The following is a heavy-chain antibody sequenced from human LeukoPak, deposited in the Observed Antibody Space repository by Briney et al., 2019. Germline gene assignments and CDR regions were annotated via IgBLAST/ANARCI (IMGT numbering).Heavy chain of an antibody. CDR2: ISSSSSYI. CDR1: GFTFSSYS. D-gene: IGHD2-15*01. J-gene: IGHJ4*02. CDR3: AKFTGDCSGGSCYPLRKYYFDY. V-gene: IGHV3-21*04. Sequence: PGGSLRLSCAASGFTFSSYSMNWVRQAPGKGLEWVSSISSSSSYIYYADSVKGRFTISRDNAKNSLYLQMNSLRAEDTAVYYCAKFTGDCSGGSCYPLRKYYFDYWGQGTLVTVSS.